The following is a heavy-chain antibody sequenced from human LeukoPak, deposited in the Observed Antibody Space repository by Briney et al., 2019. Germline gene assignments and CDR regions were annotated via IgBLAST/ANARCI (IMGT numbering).Heavy chain of an antibody. D-gene: IGHD3-3*01. J-gene: IGHJ5*02. V-gene: IGHV1-69*04. Sequence: ASVKVSCKASGGTFSSYAISWVRQAPGQGLEWMGRIIPILGIANYAQKFQGRVTITADKSTSTAYMELSSLRSEDTAVYYCARLRYYDFWSGDYNWFDPWGQGTLVTVSS. CDR1: GGTFSSYA. CDR2: IIPILGIA. CDR3: ARLRYYDFWSGDYNWFDP.